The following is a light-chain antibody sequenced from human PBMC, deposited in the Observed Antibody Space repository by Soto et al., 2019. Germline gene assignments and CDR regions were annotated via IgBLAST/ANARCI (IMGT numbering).Light chain of an antibody. J-gene: IGKJ1*01. CDR1: QSLVHSDGNTY. CDR3: MQALQAPSM. V-gene: IGKV2-30*02. Sequence: DVVMTQSPLSLPVTLGQPASISCRSSQSLVHSDGNTYLNWFQQRPGQSPRRLIYKVSNRDSGVPDRFSGSGSGTDFTLRISRVEAEDVGVYYCMQALQAPSMFGQGTKVDIK. CDR2: KVS.